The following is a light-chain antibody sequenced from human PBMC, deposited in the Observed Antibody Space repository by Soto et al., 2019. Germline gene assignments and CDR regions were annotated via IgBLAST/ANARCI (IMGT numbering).Light chain of an antibody. V-gene: IGLV2-14*01. CDR3: SAYTSSDTGV. CDR2: EVN. J-gene: IGLJ1*01. Sequence: QSALTQPASVSGSPGQSITISCTGSSSDVGGYNYVSWYQQHPSKAPKLMIYEVNYRPSGVSNRFSGSKSGNTASLTISGLQAEDEADYYCSAYTSSDTGVFGSGTKVTVL. CDR1: SSDVGGYNY.